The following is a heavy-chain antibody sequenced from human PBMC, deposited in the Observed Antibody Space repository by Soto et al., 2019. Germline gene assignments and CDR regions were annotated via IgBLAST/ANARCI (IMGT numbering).Heavy chain of an antibody. CDR2: ISYDGSNK. V-gene: IGHV3-30*18. CDR3: AKDLGDTRGY. Sequence: PGGSLRLSCAASGFTFSSYGMHWVRQAPGKGLEWVAVISYDGSNKYYADSVKGRFTISRDNSKNTLYLQMNSLRSEDAAVYYCAKDLGDTRGYWGQGTLVTVSS. CDR1: GFTFSSYG. D-gene: IGHD3-16*01. J-gene: IGHJ4*02.